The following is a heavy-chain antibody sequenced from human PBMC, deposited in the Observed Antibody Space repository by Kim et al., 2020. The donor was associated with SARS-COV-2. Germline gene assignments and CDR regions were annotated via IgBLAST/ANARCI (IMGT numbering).Heavy chain of an antibody. D-gene: IGHD2-21*02. Sequence: ASVKVSCKTSGSSFADYYLNWVRQAPGQGLEWMGWINPDTGVTKYAQKFQGRVTMTGDRSISTAHLDPRSLKSDDTAIYYCARLVTGGDLWGQGTLV. CDR2: INPDTGVT. V-gene: IGHV1-2*02. CDR1: GSSFADYY. CDR3: ARLVTGGDL. J-gene: IGHJ4*02.